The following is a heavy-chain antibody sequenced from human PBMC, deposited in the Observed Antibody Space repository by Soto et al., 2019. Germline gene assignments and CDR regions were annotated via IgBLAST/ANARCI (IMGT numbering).Heavy chain of an antibody. CDR2: IWYDGSNK. CDR1: GFSFSSYG. CDR3: ATEVKDSSVKGGFDY. Sequence: QVQLVESGGGVVQPGRSLRLSCAASGFSFSSYGMNWVRQAPGKGLEWVAVIWYDGSNKYYADSGEGRFSISRDNSRNTLYRHMNSLRAEDTAVYYCATEVKDSSVKGGFDYWGQGALVTVFS. J-gene: IGHJ4*02. V-gene: IGHV3-33*01. D-gene: IGHD3-22*01.